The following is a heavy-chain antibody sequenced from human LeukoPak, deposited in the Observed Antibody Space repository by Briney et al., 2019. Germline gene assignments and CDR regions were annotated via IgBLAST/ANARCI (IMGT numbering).Heavy chain of an antibody. J-gene: IGHJ6*03. CDR2: INHSGST. D-gene: IGHD2-2*01. CDR3: ARVLSRKALYYYSYYMDV. Sequence: SETLSLTCAVYGGSFSGYYWSWIRQPPGKGLEWIGEINHSGSTNYNPSLKSRVTISVDTSKNQFSLKPSSGTAADTAVYYWARVLSRKALYYYSYYMDVWGKGTPVTVSS. CDR1: GGSFSGYY. V-gene: IGHV4-34*01.